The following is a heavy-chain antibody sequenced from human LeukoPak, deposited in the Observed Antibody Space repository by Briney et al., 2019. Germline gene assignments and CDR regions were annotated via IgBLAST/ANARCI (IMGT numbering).Heavy chain of an antibody. V-gene: IGHV4-4*07. CDR3: ARGEDSSGYYSGY. D-gene: IGHD3-22*01. J-gene: IGHJ4*02. CDR2: IYTSGST. CDR1: GGSISSYY. Sequence: ETLSLTCTVSGGSISSYYWSWIRQPAGKGLEWIGRIYTSGSTNYNPSLKSRVTMSVDTSKNQCTLKLSSVTAADTAVYYCARGEDSSGYYSGYWGQGTLVTVSS.